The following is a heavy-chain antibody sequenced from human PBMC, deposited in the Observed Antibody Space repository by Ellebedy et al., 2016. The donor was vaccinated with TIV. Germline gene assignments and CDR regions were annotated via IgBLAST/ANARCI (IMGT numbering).Heavy chain of an antibody. CDR3: AREGYCSSTSCSSNWFDP. D-gene: IGHD2-2*01. J-gene: IGHJ5*02. CDR2: IIPIFGTA. Sequence: AASVKVSCKASGGTFSSYAISWVRQAPGQGLEWMGGIIPIFGTANYAQKFQGRVTITADESTSTAYMELSSLRSEDTAVYYCAREGYCSSTSCSSNWFDPWGQGTLVTVSS. CDR1: GGTFSSYA. V-gene: IGHV1-69*13.